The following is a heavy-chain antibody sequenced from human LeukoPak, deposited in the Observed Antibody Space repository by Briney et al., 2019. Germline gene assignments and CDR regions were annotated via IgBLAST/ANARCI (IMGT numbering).Heavy chain of an antibody. CDR2: IYPGDSDT. CDR1: GYGFTSYW. V-gene: IGHV5-51*01. J-gene: IGHJ6*02. Sequence: GGSRQISCQGSGYGFTSYWIGWVRQMPGKGRGWMGIIYPGDSDTRYSPSFQGQVTISADKSISTAYLQWSSLKASDTAMYYCARQGTSSGYYSNYYYYYGMDVWGQGTTVTVSS. CDR3: ARQGTSSGYYSNYYYYYGMDV. D-gene: IGHD3-22*01.